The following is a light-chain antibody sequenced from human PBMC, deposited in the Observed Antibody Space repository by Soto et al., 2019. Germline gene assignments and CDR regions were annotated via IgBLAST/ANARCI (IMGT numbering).Light chain of an antibody. CDR2: QDS. Sequence: SYELTQPPSVSVSPGQTASITCSGDKLGDKYACWYQQKPGQSPVLVIYQDSKRPSGIPERFSGSNSGNTATLTISGTQAMDEADYYCQAWDSSTSVFGGGTQVPVL. CDR1: KLGDKY. CDR3: QAWDSSTSV. V-gene: IGLV3-1*01. J-gene: IGLJ2*01.